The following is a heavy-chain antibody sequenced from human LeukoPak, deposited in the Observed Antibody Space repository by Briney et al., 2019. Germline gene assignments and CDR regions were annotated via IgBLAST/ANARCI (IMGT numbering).Heavy chain of an antibody. J-gene: IGHJ4*02. D-gene: IGHD6-19*01. Sequence: SETLSLTCTVSDXSISSYYWSWIRQPPGKGLEWIGYIYYSGSTNYNPSLKSRVTISVDTSKNQFSLKLTSVTAADTAVYFCARGSGWYGYWGQGTLVTVSS. V-gene: IGHV4-59*01. CDR3: ARGSGWYGY. CDR2: IYYSGST. CDR1: DXSISSYY.